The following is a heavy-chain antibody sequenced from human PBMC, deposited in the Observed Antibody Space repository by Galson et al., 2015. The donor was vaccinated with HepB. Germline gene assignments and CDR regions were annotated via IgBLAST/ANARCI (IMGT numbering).Heavy chain of an antibody. J-gene: IGHJ4*02. V-gene: IGHV3-23*01. D-gene: IGHD1-26*01. CDR1: GFTFRTYA. CDR2: ISVSGGST. Sequence: SLRLSCAASGFTFRTYAMSWVRQAPGKGLEWVSTISVSGGSTYYADSVKGRFTISRDNSKNTLYLQMNSLRAEDTAVFYCAKGSGSYPFDYWGQGTLVTVSS. CDR3: AKGSGSYPFDY.